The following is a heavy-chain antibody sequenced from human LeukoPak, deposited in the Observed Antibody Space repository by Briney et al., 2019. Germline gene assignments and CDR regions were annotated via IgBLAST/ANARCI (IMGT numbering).Heavy chain of an antibody. CDR2: ISAYNGNT. D-gene: IGHD3-22*01. V-gene: IGHV1-18*01. CDR3: ATTYDSSGYYVD. Sequence: MGWISAYNGNTNYAQKLQGRVTMTTDTSTSTAYMELRSLRSDDTAVYYCATTYDSSGYYVDWGQGTLVTVSS. J-gene: IGHJ4*02.